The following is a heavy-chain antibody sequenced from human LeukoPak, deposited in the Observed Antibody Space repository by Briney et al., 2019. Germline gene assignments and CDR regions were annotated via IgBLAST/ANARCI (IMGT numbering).Heavy chain of an antibody. Sequence: SVKVSCKASGYTFTSYGISWVRQAPGQGLEWMGGIIPIFGTANYAQKFQGRVTITADESTSTAYMELSSLRSEDTAVYYCARDRGSSWPLSWFDPWGQGTLVTVSS. CDR3: ARDRGSSWPLSWFDP. D-gene: IGHD6-13*01. J-gene: IGHJ5*02. CDR2: IIPIFGTA. CDR1: GYTFTSYG. V-gene: IGHV1-69*13.